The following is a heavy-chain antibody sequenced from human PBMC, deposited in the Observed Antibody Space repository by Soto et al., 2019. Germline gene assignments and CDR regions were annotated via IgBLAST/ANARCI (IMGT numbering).Heavy chain of an antibody. D-gene: IGHD6-19*01. V-gene: IGHV1-3*01. CDR3: ATDPQGYRSGWYGVLDI. J-gene: IGHJ4*02. Sequence: QVQIVQSGAEVKKPGASVKVSCQGSGFTFSDYAIHWVRQAPGQRPEWKGWISGCNGKTKYSQKLQGRVTMTRDTSTSTASMELRSVTSEDKDVYYCATDPQGYRSGWYGVLDIWGQGTLVTVSS. CDR2: ISGCNGKT. CDR1: GFTFSDYA.